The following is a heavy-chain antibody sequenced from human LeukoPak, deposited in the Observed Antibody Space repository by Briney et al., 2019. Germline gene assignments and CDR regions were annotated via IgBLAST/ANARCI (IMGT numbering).Heavy chain of an antibody. J-gene: IGHJ4*02. V-gene: IGHV3-30-3*01. CDR2: ISYDGSNK. CDR1: GFTFSSYA. Sequence: GGSLRLSCAASGFTFSSYAMHWVRQAPGKGLEWVAVISYDGSNKDYADSVKGRFTISRDNSKNTLYLQMNSLRVEDTAVYYCARDSRSAMVRGVILHYWGQGTLVTVSS. D-gene: IGHD3-10*01. CDR3: ARDSRSAMVRGVILHY.